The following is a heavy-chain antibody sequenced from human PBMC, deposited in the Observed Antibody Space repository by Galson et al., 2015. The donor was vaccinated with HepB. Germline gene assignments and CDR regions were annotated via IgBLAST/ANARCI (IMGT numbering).Heavy chain of an antibody. CDR2: IKSKTDGGTT. CDR1: GFAFNNAW. J-gene: IGHJ5*02. V-gene: IGHV3-15*01. CDR3: TTDVYFSSYWSWLDP. Sequence: SLRLSCAASGFAFNNAWMNWVRQAPGKGLEWVGRIKSKTDGGTTEYAAPVKGRFTISRDDSRNTLYLQMHSLKTDDTAVYYCTTDVYFSSYWSWLDPWGQRTLVTVSS. D-gene: IGHD2-2*01.